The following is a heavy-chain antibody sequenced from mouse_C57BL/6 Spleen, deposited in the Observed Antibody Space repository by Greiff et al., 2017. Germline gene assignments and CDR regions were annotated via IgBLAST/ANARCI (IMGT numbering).Heavy chain of an antibody. CDR3: ARGTGGTGYWYFDV. D-gene: IGHD4-1*01. J-gene: IGHJ1*03. V-gene: IGHV3-6*01. CDR1: GYSITSGYY. CDR2: ISYDGSN. Sequence: EVKLQESGPGLVKPSQSLSLTCSVTGYSITSGYYWNWIRQFPGNKLEWMGYISYDGSNNYNPSLKNRISITRDTSKNQFFLKLNSVTTEDTATYYCARGTGGTGYWYFDVWGTGTTVTVSS.